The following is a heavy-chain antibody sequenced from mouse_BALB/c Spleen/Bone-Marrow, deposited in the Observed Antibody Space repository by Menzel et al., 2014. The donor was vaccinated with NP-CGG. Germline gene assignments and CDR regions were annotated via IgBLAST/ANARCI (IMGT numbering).Heavy chain of an antibody. CDR1: GYAFSVYW. Sequence: LVESGAELVRPGSSVKISCKASGYAFSVYWMNWVKQRPGQGLEWIGQIYPGDGDTNYNGKFKGRATLTADKSSNTAYMQLSSLTSEDSAVYFCSSGGISVDYWGQGTTLTVSS. V-gene: IGHV1-80*01. CDR3: SSGGISVDY. J-gene: IGHJ2*01. CDR2: IYPGDGDT.